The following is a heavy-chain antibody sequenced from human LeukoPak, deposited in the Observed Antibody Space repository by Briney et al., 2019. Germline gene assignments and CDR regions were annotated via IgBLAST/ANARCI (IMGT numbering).Heavy chain of an antibody. CDR3: ASAYYDILGGHFDY. CDR1: YGSISDISYY. Sequence: SETLSLTCTVSYGSISDISYYWGWIRQPPGKGLEWIGSIYYSGRTYYNSSLKSRVTISVDTSKNQFSLKVTSVTAADTAVYDCASAYYDILGGHFDYWGQGTLVTVSS. D-gene: IGHD3-9*01. J-gene: IGHJ4*02. V-gene: IGHV4-39*07. CDR2: IYYSGRT.